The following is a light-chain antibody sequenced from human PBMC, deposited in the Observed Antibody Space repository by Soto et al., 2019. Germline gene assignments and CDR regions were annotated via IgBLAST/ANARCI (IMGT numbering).Light chain of an antibody. CDR2: GNN. CDR1: GSSIGTNT. Sequence: QSVLTQPPSASGTPGQRVTISCSGSGSSIGTNTVNWYRQLPGTTPKLLIYGNNQRPSEVPDRFSVSKSGTTASLAISGLQSENEAEYYCAAWDGSLNNVLFGGGTKVT. V-gene: IGLV1-44*01. J-gene: IGLJ2*01. CDR3: AAWDGSLNNVL.